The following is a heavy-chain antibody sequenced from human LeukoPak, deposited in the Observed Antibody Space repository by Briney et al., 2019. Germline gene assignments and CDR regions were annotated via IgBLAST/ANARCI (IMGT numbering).Heavy chain of an antibody. J-gene: IGHJ4*02. V-gene: IGHV3-23*01. D-gene: IGHD2-2*01. Sequence: GGSLRLSCAASGFTFSSYAMSWVRQAPGKGLEWVSAISGSGGSTYYADSVEGRFTISRDNSKNTLYLQMNSLGAEDTAVYYCARNEKDAYYFDYWGQGTLVTVSS. CDR2: ISGSGGST. CDR1: GFTFSSYA. CDR3: ARNEKDAYYFDY.